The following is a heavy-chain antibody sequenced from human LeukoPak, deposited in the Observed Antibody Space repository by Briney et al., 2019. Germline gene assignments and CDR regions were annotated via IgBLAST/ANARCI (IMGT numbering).Heavy chain of an antibody. J-gene: IGHJ4*02. V-gene: IGHV3-74*01. Sequence: GGSLRLSCAASGFTLRTYWMHWVRQPPGQGLVWVSRINFDGTVTNYADSVKGRFTISRDNAKNTLYLQMNSLTVEDTAVYYCATYRGYPIDYWGQGTLVTVSS. CDR2: INFDGTVT. CDR3: ATYRGYPIDY. D-gene: IGHD2-15*01. CDR1: GFTLRTYW.